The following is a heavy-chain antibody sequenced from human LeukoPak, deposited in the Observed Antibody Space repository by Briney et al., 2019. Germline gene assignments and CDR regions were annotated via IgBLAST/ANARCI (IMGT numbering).Heavy chain of an antibody. Sequence: SETLSLTCAVYGGSFSGYYWSWIRQPPGKGLEWIGEINHSGSTNYNPSLKSRVTISVDTSKNQFSLKLSSVTAADTAVYYCARGQTSVTTCYFDYWGQGTPVTVSS. CDR1: GGSFSGYY. CDR3: ARGQTSVTTCYFDY. J-gene: IGHJ4*02. D-gene: IGHD4-17*01. CDR2: INHSGST. V-gene: IGHV4-34*01.